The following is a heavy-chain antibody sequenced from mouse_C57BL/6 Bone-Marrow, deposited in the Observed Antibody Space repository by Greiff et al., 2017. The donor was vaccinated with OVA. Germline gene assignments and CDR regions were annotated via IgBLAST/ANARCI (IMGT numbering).Heavy chain of an antibody. Sequence: QVQLKESGPGLVQPSQSLSITCTVSGFSLTSYGVHWVRQSPGKGLEWLGVLWSGGSTDYNAAFISRLSISKDNSKSQVFFKMNSLQADDTAIEYCARIGLRRGYAMDYWGQGTAVTVSS. CDR2: LWSGGST. D-gene: IGHD2-4*01. V-gene: IGHV2-2*01. CDR1: GFSLTSYG. CDR3: ARIGLRRGYAMDY. J-gene: IGHJ4*01.